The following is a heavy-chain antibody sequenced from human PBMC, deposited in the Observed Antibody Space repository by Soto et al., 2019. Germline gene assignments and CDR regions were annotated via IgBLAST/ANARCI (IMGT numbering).Heavy chain of an antibody. CDR3: AHPARVGDRYFDY. D-gene: IGHD1-26*01. CDR1: GFSIASSGVG. Sequence: QIALRESGPALVKPTQTLTLTCTLSGFSIASSGVGVAWVSRSPGQGLEWLALIYWDDDDRYGPSLRNRLSISKDTAKNQVVLTMTYMAPSATATYYCAHPARVGDRYFDYWGQGILVTVSS. J-gene: IGHJ4*02. V-gene: IGHV2-5*05. CDR2: IYWDDDD.